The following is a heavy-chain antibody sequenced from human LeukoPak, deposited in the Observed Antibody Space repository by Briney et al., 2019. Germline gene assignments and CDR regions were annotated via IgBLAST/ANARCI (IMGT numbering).Heavy chain of an antibody. CDR1: GFTFRNYD. CDR3: ARDQTAGYSDY. J-gene: IGHJ4*02. Sequence: GGSLRLSCEASGFTFRNYDMHWVRQAPGKGLEWVAVISRDGTNKYYADPVKGRFTISRDNSKNTVYLQMNSQSAEDTAVYYCARDQTAGYSDYWGQGTLVTVSS. V-gene: IGHV3-30*03. D-gene: IGHD3-22*01. CDR2: ISRDGTNK.